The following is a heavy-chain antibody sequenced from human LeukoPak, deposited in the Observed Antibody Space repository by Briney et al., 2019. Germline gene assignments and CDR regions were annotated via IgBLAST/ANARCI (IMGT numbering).Heavy chain of an antibody. CDR3: TTEVRKWLIYFDY. Sequence: GGSLRLSCAASGFTFSNAWMSWVRQAPGKGLEWVGRIKSKTDGGTTDYVAPVKGRFTISRDDSKNTLYLQMNSLKTEDTAVYYCTTEVRKWLIYFDYWGQGTLVTVSS. D-gene: IGHD6-19*01. V-gene: IGHV3-15*01. J-gene: IGHJ4*02. CDR1: GFTFSNAW. CDR2: IKSKTDGGTT.